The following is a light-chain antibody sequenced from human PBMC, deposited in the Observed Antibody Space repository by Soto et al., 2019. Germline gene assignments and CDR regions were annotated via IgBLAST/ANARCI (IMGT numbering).Light chain of an antibody. Sequence: DIQMTQSPSSLSASVGDRVTITCQASQDISNYLNWYQQKPGKAPKLLIYDASNLETGVPSRFSGSGSGTEITFTISSLQPEDIATYYCQQYDNLPPFTFGPGTKVDIK. CDR2: DAS. CDR1: QDISNY. V-gene: IGKV1-33*01. CDR3: QQYDNLPPFT. J-gene: IGKJ3*01.